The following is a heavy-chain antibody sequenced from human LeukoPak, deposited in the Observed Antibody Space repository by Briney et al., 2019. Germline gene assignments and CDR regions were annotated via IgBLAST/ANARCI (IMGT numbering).Heavy chain of an antibody. D-gene: IGHD3-10*01. V-gene: IGHV4-59*01. Sequence: SETLSLTCTVSGGSIRSYYWSWIRQPPGKGLEWIGYIYYSGSTNYNPSLKSRVTISVDTSKNQFSLKLSSVTAADTAVYYCARALITMVRGIAFGIWGQGTMVTVSS. J-gene: IGHJ3*02. CDR2: IYYSGST. CDR3: ARALITMVRGIAFGI. CDR1: GGSIRSYY.